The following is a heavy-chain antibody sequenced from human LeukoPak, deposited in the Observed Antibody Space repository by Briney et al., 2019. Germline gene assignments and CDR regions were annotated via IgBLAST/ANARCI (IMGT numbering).Heavy chain of an antibody. CDR1: GYSFTSYW. D-gene: IGHD6-19*01. Sequence: GESLKISCKGPGYSFTSYWIGWVRQMPGKGLEWMGIIYPGDSDTRYSPSFQGQVTISADKSISTAYLQWSSLKASDTAMYYCARSHSSGWNNDAFDIWGQGTMVTVSS. J-gene: IGHJ3*02. CDR2: IYPGDSDT. V-gene: IGHV5-51*01. CDR3: ARSHSSGWNNDAFDI.